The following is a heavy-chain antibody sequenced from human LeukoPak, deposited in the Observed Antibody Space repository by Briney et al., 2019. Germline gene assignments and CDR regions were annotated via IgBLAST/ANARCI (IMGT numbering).Heavy chain of an antibody. CDR1: GFIFSSYA. J-gene: IGHJ4*02. CDR3: AKDHEQWLTYFDY. D-gene: IGHD6-19*01. CDR2: ISGSGGTT. Sequence: PGGSLRLSCAASGFIFSSYAMSWVRQAPGXGLTWVSGISGSGGTTYYEASVKGRFTISRDNSKNTLYLQMNSLRAEDTAVYYCAKDHEQWLTYFDYWGRGTLVTVSS. V-gene: IGHV3-23*01.